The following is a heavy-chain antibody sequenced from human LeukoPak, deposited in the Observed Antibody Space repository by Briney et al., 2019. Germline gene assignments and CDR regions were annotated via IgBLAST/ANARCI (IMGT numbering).Heavy chain of an antibody. CDR1: GFTFSSYS. CDR2: ISSSSSYI. Sequence: GGSLRLSCAASGFTFSSYSMNWVRQAPGKGLEWVSSISSSSSYIYYADSVNGRFTISRDNAKNSLYLQMNSLRAEDTAVYYCARGGIDAFDIWGQGTMVTVSS. CDR3: ARGGIDAFDI. D-gene: IGHD1-26*01. V-gene: IGHV3-21*01. J-gene: IGHJ3*02.